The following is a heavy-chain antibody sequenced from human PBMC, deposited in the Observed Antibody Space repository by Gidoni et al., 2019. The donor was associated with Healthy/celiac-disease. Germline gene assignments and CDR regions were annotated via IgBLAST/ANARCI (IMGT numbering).Heavy chain of an antibody. J-gene: IGHJ2*01. D-gene: IGHD2-2*01. CDR3: AREGGSAVPAVPDTEDWYFDL. CDR1: GFTFSSYS. CDR2: ISSSSSYI. V-gene: IGHV3-21*01. Sequence: EVQLVESGGGLVKPGGSLRLSCAASGFTFSSYSMNWVRQGPGKGLEWVSSISSSSSYIYYADSVKGRFTISRDNAKNSLYLQMNSLRAEDTAVYYCAREGGSAVPAVPDTEDWYFDLWGRGTLVTVSS.